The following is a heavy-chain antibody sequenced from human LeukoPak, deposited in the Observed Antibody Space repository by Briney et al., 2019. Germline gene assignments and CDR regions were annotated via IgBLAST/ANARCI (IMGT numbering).Heavy chain of an antibody. CDR3: ARDREYTDYLHNWFDP. D-gene: IGHD4-11*01. V-gene: IGHV3-30*02. Sequence: GGSLRLSCAASGFTFSSYGMHWVRQAPGKGLEWVAFIRYDGSNKYYADSVKGRFTISRDNSKNTLYPQMNSLRAEDTAVYYCARDREYTDYLHNWFDPWGQGALVTVSS. CDR2: IRYDGSNK. J-gene: IGHJ5*02. CDR1: GFTFSSYG.